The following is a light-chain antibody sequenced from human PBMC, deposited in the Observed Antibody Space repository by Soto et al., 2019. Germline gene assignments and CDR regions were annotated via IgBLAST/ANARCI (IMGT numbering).Light chain of an antibody. Sequence: DIQMTQSPSSLSASVGDRVTITCRASQDINNYLAWFQQKPGTAPKSLIYDASSLQSGVPSRFSGSGSGTDFTLTINSLQPEDIATYYCQHYHTYPITFGQGTRLEIK. V-gene: IGKV1-16*01. CDR3: QHYHTYPIT. CDR2: DAS. J-gene: IGKJ5*01. CDR1: QDINNY.